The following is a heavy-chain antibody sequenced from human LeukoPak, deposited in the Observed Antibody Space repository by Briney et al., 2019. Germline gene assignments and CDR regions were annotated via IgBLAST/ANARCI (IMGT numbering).Heavy chain of an antibody. CDR3: ARRFGGPQGMDV. V-gene: IGHV4-39*01. Sequence: SETLSLTCTVSGGSISSSSYYWGWIRQPPGKGLEWIGSIYYSGSTYYNPSLKSRVTISVDTSKNQFSLKLSSVTAADTAVYYCARRFGGPQGMDVWGQGTTVTVSS. CDR2: IYYSGST. D-gene: IGHD3-10*01. J-gene: IGHJ6*02. CDR1: GGSISSSSYY.